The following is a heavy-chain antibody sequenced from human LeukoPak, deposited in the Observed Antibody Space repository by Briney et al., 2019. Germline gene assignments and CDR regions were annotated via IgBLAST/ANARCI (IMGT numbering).Heavy chain of an antibody. Sequence: SQTLSLTCTVSGGSITSYYWSWIRQPPGKGLEWIGYVYYSGTYNYSPSLKSRVTISVDTSKNQFSLKLSSVTAADTAVYYCARRHYGGNSDWFDPWGQGTLVTVSS. D-gene: IGHD4-23*01. CDR3: ARRHYGGNSDWFDP. CDR1: GGSITSYY. CDR2: VYYSGTY. V-gene: IGHV4-59*08. J-gene: IGHJ5*02.